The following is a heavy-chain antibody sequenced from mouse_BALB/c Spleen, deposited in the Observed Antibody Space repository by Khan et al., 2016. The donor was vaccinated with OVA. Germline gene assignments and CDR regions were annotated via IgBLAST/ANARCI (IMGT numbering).Heavy chain of an antibody. CDR1: GFNIKDTY. CDR3: GRFFSHLYGSVWFVY. CDR2: IDPANGDT. J-gene: IGHJ3*01. V-gene: IGHV14-3*02. D-gene: IGHD1-1*01. Sequence: VQLQQSGAELVKPGASVKLSCTASGFNIKDTYIHWVKQRPEQGLEWIGRIDPANGDTKCDPKFQGKATIKADTSSNTAYLQLSSLTSEDTAVYYCGRFFSHLYGSVWFVYWGQGTLVTVSA.